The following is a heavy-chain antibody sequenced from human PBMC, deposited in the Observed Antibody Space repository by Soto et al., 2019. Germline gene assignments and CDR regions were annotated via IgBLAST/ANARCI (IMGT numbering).Heavy chain of an antibody. CDR1: GYTFTSYG. CDR2: ISAYNGNT. J-gene: IGHJ4*02. D-gene: IGHD3-3*01. CDR3: AREAHSDFWSGYSERLFEY. V-gene: IGHV1-18*01. Sequence: QVQLVQSGAEVKKPGASVKVSCKASGYTFTSYGISCVRQAPGQGLEWMGWISAYNGNTNYAQKLQGRVTMTTDTYTSTAYMELRSLRSDDTAVYYCAREAHSDFWSGYSERLFEYWGQGTLVTVSS.